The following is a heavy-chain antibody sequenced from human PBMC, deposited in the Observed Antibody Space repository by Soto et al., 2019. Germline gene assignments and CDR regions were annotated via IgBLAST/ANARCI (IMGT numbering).Heavy chain of an antibody. D-gene: IGHD2-15*01. Sequence: ASVKVSCQASGYTFTSYGISWVRQAPGQGREWMGWISAYNGNTNYAQKLQGRVTMTTDTSTSTAYMELRSLRSDDTAVYYCAREKRHLGYCSGGSCKRIYYYYMDVWGKGTTVTVS. CDR2: ISAYNGNT. CDR3: AREKRHLGYCSGGSCKRIYYYYMDV. J-gene: IGHJ6*03. CDR1: GYTFTSYG. V-gene: IGHV1-18*01.